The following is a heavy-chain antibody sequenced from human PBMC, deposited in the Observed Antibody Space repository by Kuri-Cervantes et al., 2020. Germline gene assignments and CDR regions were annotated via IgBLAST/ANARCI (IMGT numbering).Heavy chain of an antibody. V-gene: IGHV1-2*02. CDR1: GYTFTGYY. D-gene: IGHD3-22*01. CDR2: INPNSGGT. J-gene: IGHJ5*02. Sequence: ASVKVSCKASGYTFTGYYMHWVRQAPGQGLEWMGWINPNSGGTNYAQKFQGRVTMTRDTSKNQFSLKLSSVTAADTAVYYCARAYYYDSSGYYSLEYSWFDPWGQGTLVTVSS. CDR3: ARAYYYDSSGYYSLEYSWFDP.